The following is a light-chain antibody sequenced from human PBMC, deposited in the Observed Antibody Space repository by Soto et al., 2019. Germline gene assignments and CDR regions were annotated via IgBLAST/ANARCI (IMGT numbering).Light chain of an antibody. CDR3: SSYAGSYTWI. V-gene: IGLV2-14*01. J-gene: IGLJ1*01. CDR1: ISDIGGYYY. CDR2: QVT. Sequence: SVLTQPASVSGSPGQSNTISCTGTISDIGGYYYVSWYQHHPGKAPKLLIYQVTNRPSGVSNRFSGSKSGNTASLTISGLQAEDEVEYFCSSYAGSYTWIFGSGTKVTVL.